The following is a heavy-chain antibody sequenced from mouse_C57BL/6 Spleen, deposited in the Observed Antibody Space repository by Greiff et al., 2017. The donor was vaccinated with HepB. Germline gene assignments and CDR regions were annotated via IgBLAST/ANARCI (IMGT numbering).Heavy chain of an antibody. V-gene: IGHV1-15*01. Sequence: QVQLQQSGAELVRPGASVTLSCKASGYTFTDYEMHWVKQTPVHGLEWIGAIDPETGGTAYNQKFKGKAILTADKSSSTAYMALRSLTSEDSAVYYCTRKSLGWDWFAYWGQGTLVTVSA. J-gene: IGHJ3*01. D-gene: IGHD4-1*01. CDR1: GYTFTDYE. CDR3: TRKSLGWDWFAY. CDR2: IDPETGGT.